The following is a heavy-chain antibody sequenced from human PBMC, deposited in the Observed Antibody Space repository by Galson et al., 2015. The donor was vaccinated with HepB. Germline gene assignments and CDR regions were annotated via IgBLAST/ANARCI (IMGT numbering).Heavy chain of an antibody. CDR2: ISGSAGST. CDR3: AKGGRSLLSYGDYVAY. D-gene: IGHD4-17*01. Sequence: SLRLSCAASGFTFSSYAMHWVRQAPGKGLEWVSTISGSAGSTYYADSVKGRFTISRDNSKNTLYLQMNSLRAEDTAVYYCAKGGRSLLSYGDYVAYWGQGTLVTVSS. J-gene: IGHJ4*02. CDR1: GFTFSSYA. V-gene: IGHV3-23*01.